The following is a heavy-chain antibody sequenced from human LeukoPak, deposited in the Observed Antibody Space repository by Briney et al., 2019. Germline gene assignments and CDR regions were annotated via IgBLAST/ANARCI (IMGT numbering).Heavy chain of an antibody. Sequence: PSETLSLTCTVSGGSISSGSYYWSWIRQPAGKGLEWIGRIYTSGSTNYNPSLKSRVTISVDTSKNQFSLKLSSVTAADTAVYYCARDGITGTIGYYYYYYYMDVWGKGTTVTVSS. V-gene: IGHV4-61*02. CDR3: ARDGITGTIGYYYYYYYMDV. CDR1: GGSISSGSYY. D-gene: IGHD1-7*01. CDR2: IYTSGST. J-gene: IGHJ6*03.